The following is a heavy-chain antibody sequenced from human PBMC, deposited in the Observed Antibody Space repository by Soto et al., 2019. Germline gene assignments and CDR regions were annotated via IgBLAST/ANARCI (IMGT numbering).Heavy chain of an antibody. J-gene: IGHJ4*01. Sequence: PXGSLRLSCAVSGFNFSKFGMYWVRQAPGKGLEWVAVIWYDGSQKYYTDSVQGRFTISRDNSNNTLYLQMNSMRAEDTAVYYCAKEVWGLYTFGRPLDNWGHGTLVTVSS. CDR1: GFNFSKFG. CDR3: AKEVWGLYTFGRPLDN. V-gene: IGHV3-33*06. D-gene: IGHD2-2*02. CDR2: IWYDGSQK.